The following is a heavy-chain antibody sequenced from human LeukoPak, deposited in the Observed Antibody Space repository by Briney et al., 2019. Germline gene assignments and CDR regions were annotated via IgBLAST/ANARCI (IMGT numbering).Heavy chain of an antibody. V-gene: IGHV1-69*04. Sequence: GASVKVSCKASGGTFSSYAISWVRQAPGQGLEWMGRIIPILGIANYAQKFQGRVTITADKSTSTAYMELSSLKASDTAMYYCARHERELGGMVTDYWGQGTLVTVSS. CDR1: GGTFSSYA. J-gene: IGHJ4*02. CDR3: ARHERELGGMVTDY. D-gene: IGHD3-16*01. CDR2: IIPILGIA.